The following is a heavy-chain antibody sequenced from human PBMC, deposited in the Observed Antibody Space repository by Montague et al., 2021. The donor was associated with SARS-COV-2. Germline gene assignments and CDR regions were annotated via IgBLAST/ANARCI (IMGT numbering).Heavy chain of an antibody. J-gene: IGHJ4*02. CDR2: IGPSGST. Sequence: SETLSLTCGVSGVSLSGYHWSWILQHPGKGLEWIGEIGPSGSTNYNTSLKSRVIIPLDTSKNQFSLKLSSVTAADTAVYYCARGLIDITMMVVVFNGAFFYFDYWGQGILVTVPS. CDR1: GVSLSGYH. V-gene: IGHV4-34*01. D-gene: IGHD3-22*01. CDR3: ARGLIDITMMVVVFNGAFFYFDY.